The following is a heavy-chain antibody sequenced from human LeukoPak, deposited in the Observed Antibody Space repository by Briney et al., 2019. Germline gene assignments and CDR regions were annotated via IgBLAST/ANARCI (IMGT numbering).Heavy chain of an antibody. CDR1: GDSISTYY. J-gene: IGHJ4*02. CDR2: IYYRVTS. CDR3: ARGPYYYDSSGNFDY. D-gene: IGHD3-22*01. V-gene: IGHV4-59*01. Sequence: SETLSLTCTVSGDSISTYYWSWIRQPPGKGLEWIGYIYYRVTSDYNPSLKSRVTMSVDMSTRQISLKLSSVTAADTAVYYCARGPYYYDSSGNFDYWGQGTLVTVSS.